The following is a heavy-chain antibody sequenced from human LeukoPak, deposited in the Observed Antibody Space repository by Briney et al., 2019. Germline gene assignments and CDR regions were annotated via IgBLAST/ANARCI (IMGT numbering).Heavy chain of an antibody. D-gene: IGHD2-8*01. CDR3: ARGPMGAFDI. CDR1: GFTFSSYA. J-gene: IGHJ3*02. CDR2: IGSSSDYI. Sequence: PGGSLRLSCAASGFTFSSYAMSWVRQAPGKGLELVSSIGSSSDYIYYADSVKGRFTISRDNAKNSLYLQMNSLRAEDTAVYYCARGPMGAFDIWGQGTMVIVSS. V-gene: IGHV3-21*01.